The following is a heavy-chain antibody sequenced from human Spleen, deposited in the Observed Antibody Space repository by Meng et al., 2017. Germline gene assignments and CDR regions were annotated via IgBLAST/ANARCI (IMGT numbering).Heavy chain of an antibody. D-gene: IGHD2-15*01. J-gene: IGHJ6*02. Sequence: GGSLRPSCAPSGSTSSSYGMHWVRPAPAKGLEWVAVIWYDGSNKYYADSVKGRFTISRDNSKNTLYLQMNSLRAEDTAVYYCARDRGCSGGSCYGRQYYYYGMDVWGQGTTVTVSS. CDR3: ARDRGCSGGSCYGRQYYYYGMDV. V-gene: IGHV3-33*01. CDR1: GSTSSSYG. CDR2: IWYDGSNK.